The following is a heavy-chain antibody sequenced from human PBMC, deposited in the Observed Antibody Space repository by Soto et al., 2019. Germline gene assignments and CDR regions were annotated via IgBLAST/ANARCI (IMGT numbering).Heavy chain of an antibody. V-gene: IGHV1-18*01. D-gene: IGHD2-2*01. J-gene: IGHJ4*02. CDR3: ASGSIVVVPAAPYYFDY. CDR2: ISAYNGTA. CDR1: GYTFTSYG. Sequence: ASVKVSCKASGYTFTSYGISWVRQAPGQGLEWMGWISAYNGTANYAQKFQGRVTITADESTSTAYMELSSLRSEDTAVYYCASGSIVVVPAAPYYFDYWGQGTLVTVSS.